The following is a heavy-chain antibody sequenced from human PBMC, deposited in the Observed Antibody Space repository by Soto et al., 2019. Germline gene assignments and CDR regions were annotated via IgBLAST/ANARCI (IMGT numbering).Heavy chain of an antibody. CDR3: ARRSYDYVWGSYRYSYFDY. V-gene: IGHV1-18*01. Sequence: AAVKVSCKACGYTFTSYGISWVRQAPGQGLEWMGWISAYNGNTNYAQKLQGRVTMTTDTSTSTAYMELRSLRSDDTAVYYCARRSYDYVWGSYRYSYFDYWGQGTLVTVSS. J-gene: IGHJ4*02. CDR2: ISAYNGNT. D-gene: IGHD3-16*02. CDR1: GYTFTSYG.